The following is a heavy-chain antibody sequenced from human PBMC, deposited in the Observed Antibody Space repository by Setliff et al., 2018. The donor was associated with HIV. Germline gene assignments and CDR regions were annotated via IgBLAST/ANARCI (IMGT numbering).Heavy chain of an antibody. D-gene: IGHD6-13*01. CDR2: INPNSGGT. Sequence: ASVKVSCKASGYTFTGYYMHWVRQAPGQGLEWMGWINPNSGGTNFAQKFQGRVTMTRNTSISTAYMELSRLTSDDTAVYYCARDLAAAGRNYMGVWGKGTTVTVSS. CDR3: ARDLAAAGRNYMGV. J-gene: IGHJ6*03. V-gene: IGHV1-2*02. CDR1: GYTFTGYY.